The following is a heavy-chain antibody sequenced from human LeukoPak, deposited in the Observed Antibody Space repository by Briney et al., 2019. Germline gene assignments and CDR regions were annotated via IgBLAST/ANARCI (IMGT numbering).Heavy chain of an antibody. CDR1: GASTSSRGYY. J-gene: IGHJ4*02. CDR2: IYNTGTT. Sequence: SETLSLTCTVSGASTSSRGYYWSWVRQHPEKGLEWIGYIYNTGTTYYNPSLKSRITISAGTSKSQFSLKMTSVTAADTAVYYCAGDLDFASGYYLHYWGQGTLVTVSS. CDR3: AGDLDFASGYYLHY. V-gene: IGHV4-31*03. D-gene: IGHD3-22*01.